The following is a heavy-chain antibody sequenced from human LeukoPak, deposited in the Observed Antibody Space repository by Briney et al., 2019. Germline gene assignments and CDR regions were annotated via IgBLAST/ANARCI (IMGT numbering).Heavy chain of an antibody. V-gene: IGHV3-33*06. Sequence: PGGSLRLSCAASGFTFNSYAMHWVRQAPGKGLEWVAVIWYEGSNKYYADSVKGRFTISRDNSKNTLFLQMNSLRAEDAAFYYCAKVWATLKPKFIDYGARGPLVTVS. D-gene: IGHD5-24*01. CDR1: GFTFNSYA. CDR3: AKVWATLKPKFIDY. CDR2: IWYEGSNK. J-gene: IGHJ4*02.